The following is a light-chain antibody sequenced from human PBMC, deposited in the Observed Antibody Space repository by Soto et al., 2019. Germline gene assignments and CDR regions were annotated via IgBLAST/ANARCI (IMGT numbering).Light chain of an antibody. J-gene: IGKJ3*01. CDR3: QQSDNLPDFT. Sequence: IQMTQSPSSVSASVGDRVTITCRASQSINFWLAWYQQTSGKAPKLLIYATSNLEPGVPSRFSGRQSGTDFILSISSLQPEDVGTYYCQQSDNLPDFTFGPGTKVNI. CDR2: ATS. V-gene: IGKV1-33*01. CDR1: QSINFW.